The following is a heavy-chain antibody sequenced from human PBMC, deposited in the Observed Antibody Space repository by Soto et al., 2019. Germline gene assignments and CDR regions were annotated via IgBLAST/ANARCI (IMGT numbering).Heavy chain of an antibody. CDR3: AREALXRXYYYYGMDV. CDR2: ISAYNGNT. V-gene: IGHV1-18*01. J-gene: IGHJ6*02. CDR1: GYTFTSYG. Sequence: QVQLVQSGAEVKKPGASVKVSCKASGYTFTSYGISWVRQAPGQGLEWMGWISAYNGNTNYAQKLSGRVNMTKDTXTSTAYMELRSLXSDXXAVYYCAREALXRXYYYYGMDVWGQGTTVTVSS.